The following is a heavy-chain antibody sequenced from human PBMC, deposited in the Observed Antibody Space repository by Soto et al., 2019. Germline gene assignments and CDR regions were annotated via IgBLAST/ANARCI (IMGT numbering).Heavy chain of an antibody. CDR2: IYYSGST. J-gene: IGHJ4*02. V-gene: IGHV4-39*01. CDR1: GGSISSSSYY. CDR3: ASGKNTYYDFWSAYSPWYFDY. Sequence: SETLSLTCTVSGGSISSSSYYWGWIRQPPGKGLEWIGSIYYSGSTYYNPSLKSRVTISVDTSKNQFSLKLSSVTAADTAVYYCASGKNTYYDFWSAYSPWYFDYWGQGTLVTVSS. D-gene: IGHD3-3*01.